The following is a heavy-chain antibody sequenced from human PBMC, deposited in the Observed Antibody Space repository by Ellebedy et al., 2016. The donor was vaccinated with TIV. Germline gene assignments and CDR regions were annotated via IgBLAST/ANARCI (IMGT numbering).Heavy chain of an antibody. D-gene: IGHD2-8*01. V-gene: IGHV3-48*04. Sequence: GESLKISCAASGFTFNSYAMSWVRQAPGKGLEWVSYISGSSNTKHYADSVKGRFTVSRDNAKNSLYLQMNSLTVDDTAEYYCARNGYCTPSNCRSYNWFDPWGQGTLVTVSS. J-gene: IGHJ5*02. CDR2: ISGSSNTK. CDR1: GFTFNSYA. CDR3: ARNGYCTPSNCRSYNWFDP.